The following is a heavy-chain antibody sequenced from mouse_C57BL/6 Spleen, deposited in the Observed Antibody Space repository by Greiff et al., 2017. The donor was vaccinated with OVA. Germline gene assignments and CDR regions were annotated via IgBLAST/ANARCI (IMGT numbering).Heavy chain of an antibody. Sequence: DVQLQESGPVLVKPGASVKMSCKASGYTFTDYYMNWVKQSHGKSLEWIGVINPYNGGTSYNQKFKGKATLTVDKSSSTAYMELNSLTSEDSAVYYCARDPPYGNYEGYYAMDYWGQGTSVTVSS. J-gene: IGHJ4*01. V-gene: IGHV1-19*01. CDR3: ARDPPYGNYEGYYAMDY. D-gene: IGHD2-1*01. CDR2: INPYNGGT. CDR1: GYTFTDYY.